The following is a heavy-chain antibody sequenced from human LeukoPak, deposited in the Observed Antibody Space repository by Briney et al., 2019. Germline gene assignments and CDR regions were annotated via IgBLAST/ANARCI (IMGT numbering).Heavy chain of an antibody. CDR1: GYTFTSYY. J-gene: IGHJ4*02. CDR3: ARSGSSRYYFDY. CDR2: INPSGGST. V-gene: IGHV1-46*01. D-gene: IGHD5-12*01. Sequence: GASVKVSCKASGYTFTSYYMHWVRQAPGQGLEWMGIINPSGGSTNYAQKFQGRVTMTRDTSISTAYMELSRLRSDDTAVYYCARSGSSRYYFDYWGQGTLVTVSS.